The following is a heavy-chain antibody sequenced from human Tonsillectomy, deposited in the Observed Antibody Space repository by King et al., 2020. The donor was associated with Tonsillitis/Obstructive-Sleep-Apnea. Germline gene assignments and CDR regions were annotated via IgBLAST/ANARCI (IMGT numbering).Heavy chain of an antibody. Sequence: VQLVESGGGLVQPGGSLRLSCAASGVSSSRYYMNWVRQAPGKGLEWVSNIKQDGSEQYYVDSVRGRFTISRDNAKNSLYLQMNSLRAEDTALYYCARDLGYCTSASCYAGFDIWGQGTMVTVSS. CDR2: IKQDGSEQ. J-gene: IGHJ3*02. V-gene: IGHV3-7*04. CDR3: ARDLGYCTSASCYAGFDI. CDR1: GVSSSRYY. D-gene: IGHD2-2*01.